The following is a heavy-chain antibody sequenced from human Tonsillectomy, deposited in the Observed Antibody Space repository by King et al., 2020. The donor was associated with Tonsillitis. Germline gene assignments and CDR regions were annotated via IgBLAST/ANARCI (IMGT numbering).Heavy chain of an antibody. D-gene: IGHD3-10*01. CDR3: AKLIWVGELLRSFDY. J-gene: IGHJ4*02. CDR1: GFTFNSYV. CDR2: ISHTGSST. V-gene: IGHV3-23*04. Sequence: VQLVESGGGLVQSGGSLRLSCAASGFTFNSYVMSWVRQAPGKGLEWVSTISHTGSSTYYADSVKGRFTISSDKSKNTLYLQMNSLRAEDTAVYYCAKLIWVGELLRSFDYWGQGTLVTVSS.